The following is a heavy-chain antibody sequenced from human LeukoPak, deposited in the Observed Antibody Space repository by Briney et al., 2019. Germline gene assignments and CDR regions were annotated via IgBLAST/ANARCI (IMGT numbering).Heavy chain of an antibody. D-gene: IGHD4-23*01. CDR2: IASDGSST. CDR3: ARGRPHGNDY. J-gene: IGHJ4*02. V-gene: IGHV3-74*01. CDR1: GFTFCSYW. Sequence: GGPLRLSCAASGFTFCSYWMNWVRQAPGKGLVWVSRIASDGSSTTYADSVKGRFSISRDNAKNTLYLQMNSLRVEDTAVYYCARGRPHGNDYWGQGTLVTVSS.